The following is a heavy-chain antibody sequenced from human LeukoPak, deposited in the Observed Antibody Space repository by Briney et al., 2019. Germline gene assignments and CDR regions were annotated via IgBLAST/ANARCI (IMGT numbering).Heavy chain of an antibody. CDR3: ERDEWWRETYAFDI. V-gene: IGHV4-59*01. Sequence: SETQSLTCTVSGGSISSYYWSWIRQPPGKGLEWIGYIYYSGSTNYNPSLKSRVTISVDTSKNQFSLKLSSVTAADTAVYYCERDEWWRETYAFDIWGQGTMVTVSS. CDR1: GGSISSYY. CDR2: IYYSGST. D-gene: IGHD2-15*01. J-gene: IGHJ3*02.